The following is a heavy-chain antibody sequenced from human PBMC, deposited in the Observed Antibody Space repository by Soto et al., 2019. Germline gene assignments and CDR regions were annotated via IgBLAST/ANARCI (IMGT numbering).Heavy chain of an antibody. CDR3: ARGTALRFLEWLFDY. V-gene: IGHV1-69*13. Sequence: SVKVSCKASGGTFSSYAISWVRQAPGQGLEWMGGIIPIFGTANYAQKFQGRVTITADESTSTAYMELSSLRSEDTAVYYCARGTALRFLEWLFDYWGQGTLVTVSS. CDR1: GGTFSSYA. CDR2: IIPIFGTA. D-gene: IGHD3-3*01. J-gene: IGHJ4*02.